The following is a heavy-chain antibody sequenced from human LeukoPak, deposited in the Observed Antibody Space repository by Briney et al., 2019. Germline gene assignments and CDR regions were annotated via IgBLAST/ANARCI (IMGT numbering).Heavy chain of an antibody. J-gene: IGHJ3*02. D-gene: IGHD1-20*01. CDR3: AREVTGTHGGDHAFDI. Sequence: GGSLRLSCAASGFTFSSYWMSWVRQAPGKGLVWVSRINTDGSSTSYADSVKGRFTISRDNAKNTLYLQMNSLRAEDTAVYYCAREVTGTHGGDHAFDIWGQGTMVTVSS. CDR1: GFTFSSYW. CDR2: INTDGSST. V-gene: IGHV3-74*01.